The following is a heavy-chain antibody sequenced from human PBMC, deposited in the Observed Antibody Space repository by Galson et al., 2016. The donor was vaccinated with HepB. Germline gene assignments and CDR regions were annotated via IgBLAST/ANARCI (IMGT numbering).Heavy chain of an antibody. CDR3: ARGVGYGDYTFDV. D-gene: IGHD4-17*01. J-gene: IGHJ3*01. V-gene: IGHV3-33*08. CDR1: GFTFSTYS. Sequence: SLRLSCAVSGFTFSTYSMNWVRQAPGKGLEWVALIRSDGSISYYADSVKGRFTISRDNSKNTLDLQMNSLRPEDTAVYYCARGVGYGDYTFDVWGQGTMVIVSS. CDR2: IRSDGSIS.